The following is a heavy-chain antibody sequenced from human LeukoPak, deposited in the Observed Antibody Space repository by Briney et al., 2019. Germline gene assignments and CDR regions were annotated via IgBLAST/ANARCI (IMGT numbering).Heavy chain of an antibody. CDR1: GFTFSSYA. V-gene: IGHV3-21*01. CDR3: ARDLVRYDFWSGPLDY. J-gene: IGHJ4*02. CDR2: ISSSSSYI. Sequence: GGSLRLSCAASGFTFSSYAMHWVRQAPGKGLEWVSSISSSSSYIYYADSVKGRFTISRDNAKNSLYLQMNSLRAEDTAVYYCARDLVRYDFWSGPLDYWGQGTLVTVSS. D-gene: IGHD3-3*01.